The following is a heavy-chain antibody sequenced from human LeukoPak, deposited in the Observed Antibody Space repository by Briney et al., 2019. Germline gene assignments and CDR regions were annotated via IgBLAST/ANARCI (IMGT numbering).Heavy chain of an antibody. CDR2: IYGGGGT. V-gene: IGHV3-53*01. CDR1: GFTVSSNY. CDR3: ARSARGAYSSSHFDY. Sequence: PGGSLRLSCEGSGFTVSSNYMSWVRQAPGKGLEWVSVIYGGGGTYYADSVKGRFTISRDNSMNTLYVQMNSLRAEDTAVYYCARSARGAYSSSHFDYWGQGTLVTVSS. D-gene: IGHD6-13*01. J-gene: IGHJ4*02.